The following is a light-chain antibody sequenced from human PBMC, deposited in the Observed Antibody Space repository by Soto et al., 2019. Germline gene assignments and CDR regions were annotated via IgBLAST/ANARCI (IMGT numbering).Light chain of an antibody. Sequence: QSALTQPPSASGSPGQSVTISCTGTSSDVGGYNYVSWYQQHPGKAPKLMIYEVSKRPSGVPDRFSGSKSGNTASLTVSGLQAEDEADYYCSSDAGSNTSFGGGTKLTVL. CDR2: EVS. J-gene: IGLJ2*01. V-gene: IGLV2-8*01. CDR3: SSDAGSNTS. CDR1: SSDVGGYNY.